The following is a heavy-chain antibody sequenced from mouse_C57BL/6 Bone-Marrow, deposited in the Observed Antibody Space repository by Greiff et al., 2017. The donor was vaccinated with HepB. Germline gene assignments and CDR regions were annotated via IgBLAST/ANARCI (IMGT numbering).Heavy chain of an antibody. D-gene: IGHD1-1*02. V-gene: IGHV5-15*01. CDR2: ISNLAYSI. CDR1: GFTFSDYG. J-gene: IGHJ1*03. Sequence: DVMLVESGGGLVQPGGSLKLSCAASGFTFSDYGMAWVRQAPRKGPEWVAFISNLAYSIYYADTVTGRFTLSRENAKNTLYLEMSSLRSEDTAMYYCARHGWCDYWYFDVWGTGTTVTVSS. CDR3: ARHGWCDYWYFDV.